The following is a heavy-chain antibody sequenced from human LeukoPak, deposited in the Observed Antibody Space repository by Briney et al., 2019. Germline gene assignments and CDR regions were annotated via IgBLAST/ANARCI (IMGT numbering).Heavy chain of an antibody. J-gene: IGHJ4*02. CDR2: INPNSGGT. V-gene: IGHV1-2*02. CDR1: GYTFTGYY. Sequence: ASVKVSCKASGYTFTGYYMHWVRQAPGQGLEWMGWINPNSGGTNYAQRFQGRVTMTRDTSISTAYMELSRLRSDDTAVYYCARKGYGSGNFHFDYWGQGTLVTVSS. CDR3: ARKGYGSGNFHFDY. D-gene: IGHD3-10*01.